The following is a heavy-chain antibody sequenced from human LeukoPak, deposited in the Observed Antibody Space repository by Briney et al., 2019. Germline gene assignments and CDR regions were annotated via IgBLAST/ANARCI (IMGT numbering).Heavy chain of an antibody. D-gene: IGHD3-10*02. CDR2: ISSSGSTI. CDR1: GFSFSSYE. J-gene: IGHJ6*04. CDR3: AELGITMIGGV. V-gene: IGHV3-48*03. Sequence: GGSLRLSCGASGFSFSSYEMNWVRQAPGKGLEWVSYISSSGSTIYYADSVKGRFTISRDNAKNSLYLQMNSLRAEDTAVYYCAELGITMIGGVWGKGTTVTISS.